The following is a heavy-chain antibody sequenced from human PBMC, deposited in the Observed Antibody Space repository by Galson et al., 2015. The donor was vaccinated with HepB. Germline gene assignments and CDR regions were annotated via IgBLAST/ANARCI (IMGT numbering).Heavy chain of an antibody. CDR3: ARDSTYYFDSSGYHDAFDI. J-gene: IGHJ3*02. V-gene: IGHV3-21*01. Sequence: SLRLSCAASGFTFSSYSMNWVRQAPGKGLEWVSSISSSSSYIYYADSVKGRFTISRDNAKNSLYLQMNSLRAEDTAVYYCARDSTYYFDSSGYHDAFDIWGQGTMVTVSS. D-gene: IGHD3-22*01. CDR2: ISSSSSYI. CDR1: GFTFSSYS.